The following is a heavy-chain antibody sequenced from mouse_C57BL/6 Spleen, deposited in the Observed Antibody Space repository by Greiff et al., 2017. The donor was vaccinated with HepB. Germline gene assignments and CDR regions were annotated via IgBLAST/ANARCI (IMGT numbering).Heavy chain of an antibody. D-gene: IGHD2-4*01. Sequence: VQLQQSGAELVKPGASVKISCKASGYAFSSYWMNWVKQRPGKGLEWIGQIYPGDGDTNYNGKFKGKATLTADKSSSTAYMQLSSLTSEDSAVYFCARSEYYDYSAWLAYWGQGTLVTVSA. V-gene: IGHV1-80*01. CDR2: IYPGDGDT. J-gene: IGHJ3*01. CDR3: ARSEYYDYSAWLAY. CDR1: GYAFSSYW.